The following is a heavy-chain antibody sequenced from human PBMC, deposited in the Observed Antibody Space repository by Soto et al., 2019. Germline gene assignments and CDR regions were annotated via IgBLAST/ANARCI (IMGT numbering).Heavy chain of an antibody. V-gene: IGHV3-21*04. Sequence: GGSLRLSCAASGFTFSGYNLNWARQAPGKGPEWVSFISSSGTYPYFADSLKGPFIISRDNAKNSLYLQTNSLRPEDTAVCYCAYSSTPLDYWGEGTLVTVSS. CDR1: GFTFSGYN. CDR3: AYSSTPLDY. J-gene: IGHJ4*02. CDR2: ISSSGTYP. D-gene: IGHD6-13*01.